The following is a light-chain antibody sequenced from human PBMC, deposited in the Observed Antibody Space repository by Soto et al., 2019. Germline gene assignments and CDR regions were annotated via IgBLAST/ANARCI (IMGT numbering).Light chain of an antibody. V-gene: IGKV3-20*01. J-gene: IGKJ1*01. CDR2: GAS. CDR1: QSVSNNY. Sequence: EIVLTQSPGTLSLSPGERATLSCRASQSVSNNYLAWYHQKHGQXPRLLIYGASNRATGIPDRFSGSGSGTDLTITISSLQPEDFETYYCQQSYSTPPTFGQGTKVDNK. CDR3: QQSYSTPPT.